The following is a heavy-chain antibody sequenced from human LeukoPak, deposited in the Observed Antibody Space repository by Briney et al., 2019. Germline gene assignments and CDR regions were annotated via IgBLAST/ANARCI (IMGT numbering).Heavy chain of an antibody. Sequence: PGGSLRLSCAASGFTFNAYAMAWVRQAPRKGLEWVSTIIYSDGPKFYADSVKGRFTISRDDSKSTLYLQMNSLRVEDTAIYYCAKTDLTPPNSDHWGQGTLVTVSS. CDR3: AKTDLTPPNSDH. J-gene: IGHJ4*02. CDR2: IIYSDGPK. D-gene: IGHD3-9*01. CDR1: GFTFNAYA. V-gene: IGHV3-23*01.